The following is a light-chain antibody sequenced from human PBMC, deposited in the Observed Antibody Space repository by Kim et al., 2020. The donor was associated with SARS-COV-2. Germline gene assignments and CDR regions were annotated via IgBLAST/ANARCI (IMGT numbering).Light chain of an antibody. V-gene: IGLV3-9*01. CDR3: QVWDRSTYV. CDR1: NIGSKN. Sequence: SYELTQPLSVSVARGQTARITCGGNNIGSKNVHWYQQKPGQAPVLVIYRDSNRPSGIPERFSGSNSGNTATLTISRAQAGDEADYYCQVWDRSTYVFGTG. J-gene: IGLJ1*01. CDR2: RDS.